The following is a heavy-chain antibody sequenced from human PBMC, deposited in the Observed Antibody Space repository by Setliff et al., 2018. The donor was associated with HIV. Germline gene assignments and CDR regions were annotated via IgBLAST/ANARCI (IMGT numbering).Heavy chain of an antibody. CDR2: ITIGRGDV. Sequence: PGGSLRLSCAASGFTFSNYAMSWVRQAPGKGLEWVSSITIGRGDVFYADSVKGRFTISRDNSKNTLYLQMNSLRADDTAVYYCAKDRITGYYNFWSGPNFDYWGQGTLVTVSS. D-gene: IGHD3-3*01. CDR1: GFTFSNYA. J-gene: IGHJ4*02. CDR3: AKDRITGYYNFWSGPNFDY. V-gene: IGHV3-23*01.